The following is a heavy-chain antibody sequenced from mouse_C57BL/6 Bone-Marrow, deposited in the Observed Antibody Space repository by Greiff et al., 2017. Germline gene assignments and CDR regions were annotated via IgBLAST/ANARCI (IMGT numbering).Heavy chain of an antibody. J-gene: IGHJ2*01. CDR3: ARREAYYSNPFDY. CDR1: GYTFTSYD. CDR2: TYPRDGST. Sequence: QVQLQQSGPELLQPGASVKLSCKASGYTFTSYDINWVKQRSGQGLEWIGWTYPRDGSTKYNEKFKGKATLTVDTSSSTAYMELHGLTSEDSAVYFCARREAYYSNPFDYWGQGTTLTVSS. D-gene: IGHD2-5*01. V-gene: IGHV1-85*01.